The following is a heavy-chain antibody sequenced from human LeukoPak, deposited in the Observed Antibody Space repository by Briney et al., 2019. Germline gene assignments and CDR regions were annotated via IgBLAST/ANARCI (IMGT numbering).Heavy chain of an antibody. Sequence: QPGGSLRLSCAASGFTFSNYWMHWVRQAPGKGLVWVSRINSDGSSTSHADSVKGRFTIPRVNAKNTLYLQMNSLRAEDTALYYCVRANKDITAADTYFGMDVWGKGTTVTVSS. CDR2: INSDGSST. V-gene: IGHV3-74*01. CDR3: VRANKDITAADTYFGMDV. CDR1: GFTFSNYW. D-gene: IGHD6-13*01. J-gene: IGHJ6*04.